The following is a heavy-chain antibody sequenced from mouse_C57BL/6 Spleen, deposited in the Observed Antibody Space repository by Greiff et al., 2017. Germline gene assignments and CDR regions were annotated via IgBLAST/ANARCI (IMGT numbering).Heavy chain of an antibody. D-gene: IGHD2-4*01. J-gene: IGHJ1*03. CDR3: ARSDYDYDYWYFDV. CDR1: GYTFTSYW. V-gene: IGHV1-72*01. CDR2: IDPNSGGT. Sequence: QVQLKQPGAELVKPGASVKLSCKASGYTFTSYWMHWVKQRPGRGLEWIGRIDPNSGGTKYNEKFKSKATLTVDKPSSTAYMQLSSLTSEDSAVYYCARSDYDYDYWYFDVWGTGTTVTVSS.